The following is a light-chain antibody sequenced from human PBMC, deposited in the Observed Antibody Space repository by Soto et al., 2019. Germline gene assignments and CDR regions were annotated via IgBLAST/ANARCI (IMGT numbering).Light chain of an antibody. CDR1: SSDVGGYNY. Sequence: QSALTQPASVSGSPGQSITISGTGTSSDVGGYNYVSWYQHHPGKAPKLMIYDVTNRPSGVSNRFSGSKSGNTASLTISGLQAEDEADYYCTSYTTSSPYLVFGGGTKVTVL. CDR2: DVT. J-gene: IGLJ3*02. CDR3: TSYTTSSPYLV. V-gene: IGLV2-14*03.